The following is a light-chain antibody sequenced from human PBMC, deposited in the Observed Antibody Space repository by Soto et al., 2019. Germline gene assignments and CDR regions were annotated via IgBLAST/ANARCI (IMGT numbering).Light chain of an antibody. CDR3: QSYDSSLSGWV. J-gene: IGLJ3*02. CDR1: SSNIGAGYD. Sequence: QSVLTQPPSVSGAPGQRVTISCTESSSNIGAGYDVHWYQQLPGTAPKLLIYGNSNRPSRVLDRFSGSKSGTSASLAITGLQAEDEADYYCQSYDSSLSGWVFGGGTKLTVL. V-gene: IGLV1-40*01. CDR2: GNS.